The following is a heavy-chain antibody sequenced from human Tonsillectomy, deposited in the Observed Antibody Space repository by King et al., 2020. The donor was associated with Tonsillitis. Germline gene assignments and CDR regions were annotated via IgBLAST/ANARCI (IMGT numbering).Heavy chain of an antibody. V-gene: IGHV3-15*01. CDR2: IRSKTDAGTA. D-gene: IGHD1-1*01. CDR1: GFTFANAW. CDR3: TTGQLTLFDY. Sequence: LVESGGGLVKPGGSLRLSCGASGFTFANAWMSWVRQAPGKGLKWVGRIRSKTDAGTADYAASVNGRFIISRDDSENTLFLHMNSLKPVDTAVYYCTTGQLTLFDYWGQGALVTVSS. J-gene: IGHJ4*02.